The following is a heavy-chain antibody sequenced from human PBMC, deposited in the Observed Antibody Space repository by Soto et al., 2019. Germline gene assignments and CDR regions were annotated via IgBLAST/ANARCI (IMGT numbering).Heavy chain of an antibody. CDR2: INPNSGGT. V-gene: IGHV1-2*04. D-gene: IGHD3-22*01. CDR1: GYTFTGYY. J-gene: IGHJ3*02. Sequence: ASVKVSCRASGYTFTGYYMHWVRQAPGQGLEWMGWINPNSGGTNYAQKFQGWVTMTRDTSISTAYMELSRLRSDDTAVYYCGRGGPYYYDSPPPNDAFDIWGQGTMVTVSS. CDR3: GRGGPYYYDSPPPNDAFDI.